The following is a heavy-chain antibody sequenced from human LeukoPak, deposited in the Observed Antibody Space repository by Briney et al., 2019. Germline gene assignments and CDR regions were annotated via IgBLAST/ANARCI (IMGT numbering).Heavy chain of an antibody. J-gene: IGHJ4*02. CDR1: GYTFTGYY. V-gene: IGHV1-2*02. Sequence: GASVKVSCKASGYTFTGYYMHWVRQAPGQGLEWMGWINPNSGGTNYAQKFQGRVTMTRDTSISTAYMELSRLRSDDTAVYYCARGVGATVYYFDYWGQGTLVTVSS. CDR3: ARGVGATVYYFDY. CDR2: INPNSGGT. D-gene: IGHD1-26*01.